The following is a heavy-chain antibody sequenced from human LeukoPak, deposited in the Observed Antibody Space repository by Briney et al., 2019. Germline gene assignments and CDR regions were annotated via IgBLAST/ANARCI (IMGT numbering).Heavy chain of an antibody. CDR2: MYTSGTT. Sequence: KSSETLSLTCTVSDGSINGYYWSWIRQPAGKGLEWIGRMYTSGTTYYSPSLKSRVTMSLDTSKNQFSLKLSSVTAADTAVYYCARGVSAVTVDSWSQGTLVTVSS. D-gene: IGHD4-17*01. V-gene: IGHV4-4*07. J-gene: IGHJ4*02. CDR1: DGSINGYY. CDR3: ARGVSAVTVDS.